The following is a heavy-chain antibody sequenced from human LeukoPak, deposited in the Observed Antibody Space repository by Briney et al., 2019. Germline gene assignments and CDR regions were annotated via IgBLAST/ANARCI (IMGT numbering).Heavy chain of an antibody. Sequence: GGSLTLSYTTSGFSFGDYAMSWVRQAPGKGLEWIAFIRSKRFGGTIEYAASAKGRLTISRDDSKGTAYLQMNSLRPEDTAVYYCARSIVVVTYYLDYWGQGTLVTVSS. V-gene: IGHV3-49*04. CDR3: ARSIVVVTYYLDY. J-gene: IGHJ4*02. CDR2: IRSKRFGGTI. D-gene: IGHD2-21*02. CDR1: GFSFGDYA.